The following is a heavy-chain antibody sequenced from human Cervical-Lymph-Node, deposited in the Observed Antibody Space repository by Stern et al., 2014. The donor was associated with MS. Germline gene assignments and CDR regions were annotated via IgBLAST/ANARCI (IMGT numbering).Heavy chain of an antibody. CDR2: IYWDGDK. Sequence: QVTLRESGPTLVKPTQTLTLTCALSGFSLNSAGVGVGWIRQPPGKALEWLAVIYWDGDKRHSPSLKTRLTITKDTSKNHVVLTLTNMDPVDTGTYYCAARGGFCGGGSCSSAGFDFWGQGTTVTVSS. CDR1: GFSLNSAGVG. J-gene: IGHJ3*01. CDR3: AARGGFCGGGSCSSAGFDF. V-gene: IGHV2-5*02. D-gene: IGHD2-15*01.